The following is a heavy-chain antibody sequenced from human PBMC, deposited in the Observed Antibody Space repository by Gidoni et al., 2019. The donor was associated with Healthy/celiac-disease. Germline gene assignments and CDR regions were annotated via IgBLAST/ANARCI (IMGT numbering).Heavy chain of an antibody. CDR2: ISGSGGST. D-gene: IGHD4-17*01. Sequence: EVQLLESGGGLVQPGGSLRLSCSASGFTFSSYAMSWVRQAPGKGLEWVSAISGSGGSTYYADSVKGRFTISRDNSKNTLYLQMNSLRAEDTAVYYCAKDLTVTTEYFQHWGQGTLVTVSS. CDR3: AKDLTVTTEYFQH. CDR1: GFTFSSYA. V-gene: IGHV3-23*01. J-gene: IGHJ1*01.